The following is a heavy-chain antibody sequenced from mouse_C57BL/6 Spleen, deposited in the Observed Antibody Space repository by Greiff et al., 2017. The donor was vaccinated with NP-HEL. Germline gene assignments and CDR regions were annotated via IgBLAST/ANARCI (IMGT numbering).Heavy chain of an antibody. J-gene: IGHJ3*01. V-gene: IGHV1-69*01. CDR2: IDPSDSYT. D-gene: IGHD1-1*01. CDR3: ARSRTTVDGGFAY. Sequence: QVHVKQPGAELVMPGASVKLSCKASGYTFTSYWMHWVKQRPGQGLEWIGEIDPSDSYTNYNQKFKGKSTLNVDKSSSTAYMQLSSLTSEDSEVYYCARSRTTVDGGFAYWGQGTLVTVSA. CDR1: GYTFTSYW.